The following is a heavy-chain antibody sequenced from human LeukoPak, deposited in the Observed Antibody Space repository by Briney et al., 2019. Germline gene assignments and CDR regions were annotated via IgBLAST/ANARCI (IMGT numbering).Heavy chain of an antibody. Sequence: WMGWMNPNSGNTGYAQKFQGRVTMTRNTSISTAYMELSSLRSEDTAVYYCARGSPWLDYWGQGTLVTVSS. CDR3: ARGSPWLDY. J-gene: IGHJ4*02. V-gene: IGHV1-8*01. D-gene: IGHD3-10*01. CDR2: MNPNSGNT.